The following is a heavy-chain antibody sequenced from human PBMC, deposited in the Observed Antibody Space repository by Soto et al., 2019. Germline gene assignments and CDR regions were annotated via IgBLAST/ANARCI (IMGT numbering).Heavy chain of an antibody. V-gene: IGHV3-23*01. CDR1: GFTFSSYS. J-gene: IGHJ6*02. D-gene: IGHD6-6*01. Sequence: PGGSMRLSCAASGFTFSSYSMSWVRQAPGKGLEWVSAISGSGGSTYYADSVKGRFTISRDNSKNTLYLQMNSLRAEDTAVYYCARTFEARPNYYYYGMDVWGQGTTVTVSS. CDR3: ARTFEARPNYYYYGMDV. CDR2: ISGSGGST.